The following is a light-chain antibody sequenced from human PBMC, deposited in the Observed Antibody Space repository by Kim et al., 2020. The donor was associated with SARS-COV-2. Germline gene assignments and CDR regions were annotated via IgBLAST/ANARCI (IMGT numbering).Light chain of an antibody. Sequence: PGQSVAISGSGARGDFGSYKYVSWYQQHPGKSPNLIIYEVTKRPSGVPDRFSGSMSGNTASLTVSGLQAEDEADYYCASHGGYDYVFGTGTKVTVL. J-gene: IGLJ1*01. CDR3: ASHGGYDYV. CDR2: EVT. V-gene: IGLV2-8*01. CDR1: RGDFGSYKY.